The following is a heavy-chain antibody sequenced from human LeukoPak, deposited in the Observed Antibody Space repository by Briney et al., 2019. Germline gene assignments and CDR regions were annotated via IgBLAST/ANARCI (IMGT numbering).Heavy chain of an antibody. V-gene: IGHV4-59*12. Sequence: SETLSLTCTVSGGSISSYYWSWIRQPPGKGLEWIGYIYHSGSTYYNPSLKSRVTISVDRSKNQFSLKLSSVTAADTAVYYCARVELGSDAFDIWGQGTMVTVSS. CDR2: IYHSGST. CDR1: GGSISSYY. CDR3: ARVELGSDAFDI. J-gene: IGHJ3*02. D-gene: IGHD1-7*01.